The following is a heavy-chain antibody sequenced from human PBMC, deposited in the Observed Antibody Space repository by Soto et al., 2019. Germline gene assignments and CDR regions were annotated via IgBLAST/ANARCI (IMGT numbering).Heavy chain of an antibody. V-gene: IGHV4-4*02. CDR3: ARDSRGYGFDY. CDR1: GGSFSSYIW. Sequence: QVQLQESGPGLVKPSGTLSLTCAVSGGSFSSYIWWSLRRQPPRKGLELIGQISQSGSTNYNPSLKSRVTISLDKSKNHFSLKLTSVTAADTAVYYCARDSRGYGFDYWGQGTLVTVSS. D-gene: IGHD4-17*01. J-gene: IGHJ4*02. CDR2: ISQSGST.